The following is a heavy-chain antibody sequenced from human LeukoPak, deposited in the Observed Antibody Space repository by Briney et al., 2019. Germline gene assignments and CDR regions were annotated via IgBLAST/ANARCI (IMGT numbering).Heavy chain of an antibody. CDR1: GFTVSSNY. CDR2: IYGAGST. V-gene: IGHV3-66*01. CDR3: ATPRSGYYYYFDY. J-gene: IGHJ4*02. D-gene: IGHD3-22*01. Sequence: GGSLRLSCAASGFTVSSNYMSWVRQAPGKGLEWVSVIYGAGSTYYADSVRGRFTISRDNSKNTLYLQMNSLRAEDTAVYYCATPRSGYYYYFDYWGQGTLVTVSS.